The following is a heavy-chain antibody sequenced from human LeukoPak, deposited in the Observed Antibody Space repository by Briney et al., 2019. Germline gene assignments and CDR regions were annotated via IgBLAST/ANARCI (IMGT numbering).Heavy chain of an antibody. CDR1: GYTFSDNY. D-gene: IGHD2-21*02. CDR3: AREFMRVTAFDI. CDR2: INPHSVGT. J-gene: IGHJ3*02. Sequence: ASVTVSCKASGYTFSDNYIHWVRQAPGQGLEWMGWINPHSVGTNYGENFQGRVTLTRDTSISTAYMDLSSLISDDTAVYYCAREFMRVTAFDIWGQGTMVTVSS. V-gene: IGHV1-2*02.